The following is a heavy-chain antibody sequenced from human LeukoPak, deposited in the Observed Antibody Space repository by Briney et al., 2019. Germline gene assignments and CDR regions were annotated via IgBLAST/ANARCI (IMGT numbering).Heavy chain of an antibody. CDR3: AKWGDYDILTGYYVSDF. V-gene: IGHV3-23*01. Sequence: GASLRLSCAASGFIFRNYAMSWVRQAPGKGLEWVSAITGSGDSTYYADSVKGRFTISRDNSKNTLYVEMNALRAEDTAVYYCAKWGDYDILTGYYVSDFWGQGTLVTVSS. CDR2: ITGSGDST. D-gene: IGHD3-9*01. CDR1: GFIFRNYA. J-gene: IGHJ4*02.